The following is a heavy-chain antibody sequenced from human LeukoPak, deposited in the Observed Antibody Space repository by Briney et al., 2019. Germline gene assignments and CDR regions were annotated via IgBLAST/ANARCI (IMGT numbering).Heavy chain of an antibody. CDR2: IIPILGIA. J-gene: IGHJ5*02. D-gene: IGHD5-12*01. CDR3: AREGNGYDLRWFDP. CDR1: GGTFSSYA. V-gene: IGHV1-69*04. Sequence: ASVKVSCKASGGTFSSYAISWVRQAPGQGLEWMGRIIPILGIANYAQKFQGRVTITADKSTSTAYMELSSLRSEDTAVYYCAREGNGYDLRWFDPWGQGTLVTVSS.